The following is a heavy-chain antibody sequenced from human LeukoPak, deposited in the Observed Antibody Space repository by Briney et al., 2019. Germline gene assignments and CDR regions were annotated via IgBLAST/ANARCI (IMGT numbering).Heavy chain of an antibody. CDR1: GFNFDDYA. J-gene: IGHJ3*02. D-gene: IGHD2-2*01. V-gene: IGHV3-20*04. CDR2: INWNGGST. CDR3: SRITRRGLYGNPKNAFDI. Sequence: GGSLRLSCAASGFNFDDYAMSWVRQAPGKGLEWVSSINWNGGSTGYADSVKGRFTISRDNAKKSLYLQMNSLRAEDTALYYFSRITRRGLYGNPKNAFDIWGQGTMVTVSS.